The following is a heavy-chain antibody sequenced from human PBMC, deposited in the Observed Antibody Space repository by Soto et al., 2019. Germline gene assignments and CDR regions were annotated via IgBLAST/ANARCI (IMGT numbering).Heavy chain of an antibody. Sequence: PVGSLRLSGAASGFTFSSYNMNWFRQAPWKGLEWVSSISSSSSFIYYADSLKGRFTISRDNAKNSLYLQMNSLRAEDTAVYYCAREGSGMIAAPVYFDPWGQGTLVTVSS. CDR2: ISSSSSFI. V-gene: IGHV3-21*01. CDR3: AREGSGMIAAPVYFDP. D-gene: IGHD6-6*01. J-gene: IGHJ5*02. CDR1: GFTFSSYN.